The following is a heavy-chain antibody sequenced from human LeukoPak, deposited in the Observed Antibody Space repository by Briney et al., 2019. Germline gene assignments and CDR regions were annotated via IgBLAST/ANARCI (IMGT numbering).Heavy chain of an antibody. D-gene: IGHD6-13*01. Sequence: ASVKVSCKASGYTFTGYYMHWVRQAPGQRLEWMGWINPNSGGTNYAQKFQGRVTMTRDTSISTAYMELSRLRSDDTAVYYCAREGIAAAGYFDYWGQGTLVTVSS. V-gene: IGHV1-2*02. J-gene: IGHJ4*02. CDR3: AREGIAAAGYFDY. CDR1: GYTFTGYY. CDR2: INPNSGGT.